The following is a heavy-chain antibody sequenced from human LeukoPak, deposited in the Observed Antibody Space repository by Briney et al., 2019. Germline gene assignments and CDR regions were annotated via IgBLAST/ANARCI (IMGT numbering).Heavy chain of an antibody. CDR1: EFIISSYG. V-gene: IGHV3-30*18. J-gene: IGHJ4*02. Sequence: GGSLRLSCVASEFIISSYGMHWVRQTPGRGLEWVAVISYDGSNKYYADSVKGRFTISRDNSKNTLYLQMNSLRAEDTAVYYCAKDYDILTGSHAASYWGQGTLVTVSS. CDR2: ISYDGSNK. D-gene: IGHD3-9*01. CDR3: AKDYDILTGSHAASY.